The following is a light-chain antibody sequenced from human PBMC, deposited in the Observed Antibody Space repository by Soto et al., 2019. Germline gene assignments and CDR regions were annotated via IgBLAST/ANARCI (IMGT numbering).Light chain of an antibody. CDR2: GAS. CDR1: QSVSSSY. Sequence: EIVLTQSPGTLSLSPGERATLSCRASQSVSSSYLAWYQQKPGQTPRLLIYGASGRATGIPDRFSGSGSGTDFTLTISRLEPEDFAVYYCQQYDTSPPMYTFGLGTKLEIK. V-gene: IGKV3-20*01. CDR3: QQYDTSPPMYT. J-gene: IGKJ2*01.